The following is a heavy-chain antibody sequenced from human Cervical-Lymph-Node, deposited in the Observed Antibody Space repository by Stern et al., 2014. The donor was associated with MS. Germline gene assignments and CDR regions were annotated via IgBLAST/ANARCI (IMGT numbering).Heavy chain of an antibody. Sequence: EVQLVESGGGLVQPGGSLKLSCATSWFIFSVSGVHWVRQASGNGLQWVGQIRSKGNNYATAYAASVKGRFTISRDDSNNTAYLQMNNLKTEDTAIYYCVRHRDSATWPLDYWGQGTLVTVSS. D-gene: IGHD2-21*01. CDR3: VRHRDSATWPLDY. CDR1: WFIFSVSG. J-gene: IGHJ4*02. CDR2: IRSKGNNYAT. V-gene: IGHV3-73*01.